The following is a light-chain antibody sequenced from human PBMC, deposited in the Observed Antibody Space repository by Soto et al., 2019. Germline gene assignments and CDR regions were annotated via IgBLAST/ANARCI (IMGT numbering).Light chain of an antibody. V-gene: IGLV1-44*01. CDR1: SSNIGTNT. CDR2: SNN. Sequence: QSVLTQPPSASGTPGQRVTISCSGSSSNIGTNTVNWYQQLPGTAPKLLMYSNNQRPSGVPDRFSGSKSGTSVSLAISGLQSEDEADYHCAAWDDSLNGWVFGGGTKLTVL. J-gene: IGLJ2*01. CDR3: AAWDDSLNGWV.